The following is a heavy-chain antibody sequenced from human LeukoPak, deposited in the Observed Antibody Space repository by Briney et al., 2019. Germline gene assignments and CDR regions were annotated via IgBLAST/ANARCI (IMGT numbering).Heavy chain of an antibody. J-gene: IGHJ4*02. CDR3: TTGGYYDSSFDY. Sequence: GGSLRLSCAASGFTFTNAWMNWVRQTPGKGLEWVGRIKSKTDGGTTDYAAPVKGRFTISRDDSKNTLYLQMNSLKTEDTAVYYCTTGGYYDSSFDYWGQGTLVTVSS. CDR1: GFTFTNAW. D-gene: IGHD3-22*01. V-gene: IGHV3-15*07. CDR2: IKSKTDGGTT.